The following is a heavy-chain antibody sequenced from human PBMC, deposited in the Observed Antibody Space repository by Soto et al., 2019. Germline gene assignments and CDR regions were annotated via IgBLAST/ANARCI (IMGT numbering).Heavy chain of an antibody. D-gene: IGHD2-2*01. CDR2: IRSKANSYAT. J-gene: IGHJ6*02. V-gene: IGHV3-73*01. Sequence: LSLSCAASGFTFSGSAMHWVRQASGKGLEWVGRIRSKANSYATAYAASVKGRFTISRDDSKNTAYLQMNSLKTEDTAVYYCTSPNIVVVPATRGGMDVWGQGTTVTVSS. CDR1: GFTFSGSA. CDR3: TSPNIVVVPATRGGMDV.